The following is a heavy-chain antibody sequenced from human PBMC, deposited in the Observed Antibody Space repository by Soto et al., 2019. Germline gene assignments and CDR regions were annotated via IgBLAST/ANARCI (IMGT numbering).Heavy chain of an antibody. CDR3: TKVSPQWLVHDY. J-gene: IGHJ4*02. V-gene: IGHV3-53*01. CDR1: GFTVSGDY. Sequence: GGSLRLSCAASGFTVSGDYVSWVRQAPGKGLECVSVIHFGGNTYYADSVKGRFTVSRDNSKNTLYLQMNSLRVEDTAIYFCTKVSPQWLVHDYWSQGTLVTVSS. CDR2: IHFGGNT. D-gene: IGHD6-19*01.